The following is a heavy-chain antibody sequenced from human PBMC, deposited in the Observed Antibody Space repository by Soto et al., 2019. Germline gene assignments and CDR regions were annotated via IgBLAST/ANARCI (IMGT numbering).Heavy chain of an antibody. J-gene: IGHJ4*02. V-gene: IGHV4-39*01. Sequence: QLQLQESAPGLVKPSETLSLSCTVSGGSVSSSSYYWGWIRQPPGKGLEWIGSIYYSGSTYYNPSLKSRVTISVDTSKYRFSLHLSSVTAADTAVYYCAASPSTVVSRFSRADFWGQGTLVTVCS. CDR3: AASPSTVVSRFSRADF. CDR2: IYYSGST. D-gene: IGHD4-17*01. CDR1: GGSVSSSSYY.